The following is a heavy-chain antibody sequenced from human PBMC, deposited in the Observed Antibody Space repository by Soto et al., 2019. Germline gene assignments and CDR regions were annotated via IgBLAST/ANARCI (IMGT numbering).Heavy chain of an antibody. Sequence: GASVKVSCKASGYTFTSYGISWVRQAPGQGLEWMGWISAYNGNTNYAQKLQGRVTMTTDTSTSTAYMELRSLRSDDTAVYYCARELVYCSGGSCYGLFDPWGQGTLVTVSS. J-gene: IGHJ5*02. D-gene: IGHD2-15*01. CDR2: ISAYNGNT. CDR3: ARELVYCSGGSCYGLFDP. CDR1: GYTFTSYG. V-gene: IGHV1-18*01.